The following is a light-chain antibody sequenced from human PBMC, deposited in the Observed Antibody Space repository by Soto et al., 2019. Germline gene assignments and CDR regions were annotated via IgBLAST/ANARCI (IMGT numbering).Light chain of an antibody. CDR3: LLNLSGHVRL. J-gene: IGLJ2*01. V-gene: IGLV7-43*01. Sequence: QAVVTQEPSLTVSPGGTVTLTCASSTGGVTSGYLQNWIQQKPGQAPRSWIYNTNNKDSWTPARFSGSLLEGKAALTLSGVQPEDEADYYCLLNLSGHVRLFGGGTKLTVL. CDR2: NTN. CDR1: TGGVTSGYL.